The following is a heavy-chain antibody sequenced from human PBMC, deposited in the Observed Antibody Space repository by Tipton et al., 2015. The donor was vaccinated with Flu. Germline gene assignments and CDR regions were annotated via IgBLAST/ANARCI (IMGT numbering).Heavy chain of an antibody. CDR1: GDSLSSGDYY. Sequence: TLSLTCTVSGDSLSSGDYYWTWVRQHPGKGLEWIGHIYYSGSTYYNPSLKTRLAISVDTSKNQISLNLSSVTAADSAVYYCARDFHPTSNWFDPWGQGTLVTVSS. V-gene: IGHV4-31*03. CDR3: ARDFHPTSNWFDP. CDR2: IYYSGST. J-gene: IGHJ5*02.